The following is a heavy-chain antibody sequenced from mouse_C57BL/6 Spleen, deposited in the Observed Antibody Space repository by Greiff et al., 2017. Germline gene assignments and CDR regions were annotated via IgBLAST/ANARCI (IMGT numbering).Heavy chain of an antibody. CDR2: IYPGSGNT. Sequence: VQLQQSGAELVRPGASVKLSCKASGYTFTDYYINWVKQRPGQGLEWIARIYPGSGNTYYNEKFKGKATLTAEKSSSTAYMQLSSLTSEVSAVYFCASSGGSYALDYWGQGTSLTVSS. J-gene: IGHJ4*01. D-gene: IGHD3-1*01. CDR3: ASSGGSYALDY. V-gene: IGHV1-76*01. CDR1: GYTFTDYY.